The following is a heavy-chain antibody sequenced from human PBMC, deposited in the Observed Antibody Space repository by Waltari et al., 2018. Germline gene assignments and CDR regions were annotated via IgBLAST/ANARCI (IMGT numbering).Heavy chain of an antibody. CDR1: GFTFRNAW. V-gene: IGHV3-15*01. Sequence: EVQFVESGGGLVKPGGSLRLSCTASGFTFRNAWMSWVRQAPGKGPEWVGRIKSQSDGGTRDYAAPVKGRFSISREDSKNLMCLQMNSLTIEDTAVYYCTTDPLGPWGQGTLVTVSS. CDR2: IKSQSDGGTR. CDR3: TTDPLGP. J-gene: IGHJ5*02.